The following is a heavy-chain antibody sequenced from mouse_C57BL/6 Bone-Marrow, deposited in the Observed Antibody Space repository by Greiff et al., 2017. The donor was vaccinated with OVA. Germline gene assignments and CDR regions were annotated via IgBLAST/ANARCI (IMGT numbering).Heavy chain of an antibody. CDR2: IDPENGDT. D-gene: IGHD4-1*02. CDR3: TPTGGRYFDV. V-gene: IGHV14-4*01. CDR1: GFNIKDDY. Sequence: VQLQQSGAELVRPGASVKLSCTASGFNIKDDYMHWVKQRPEQGLEWIGWIDPENGDTEYASKFQGKATITADTSSNTAYLQLSSLTSEDTAVYYCTPTGGRYFDVWGTGTTVTVSS. J-gene: IGHJ1*03.